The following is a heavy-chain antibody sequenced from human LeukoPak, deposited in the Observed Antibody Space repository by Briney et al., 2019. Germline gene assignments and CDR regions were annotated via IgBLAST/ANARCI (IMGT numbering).Heavy chain of an antibody. CDR3: AKDPNGDYIGTFDI. D-gene: IGHD4-17*01. V-gene: IGHV3-23*01. CDR2: VLGSGVPT. J-gene: IGHJ3*02. CDR1: GIIFSKYG. Sequence: GGSLRLSCAASGIIFSKYGMSWVRQAPGKGLEWVATVLGSGVPTYYADSVQGRFTISRDNSKNTLYLQMGSLRAEDTAIYYCAKDPNGDYIGTFDIWGQGTTVIVS.